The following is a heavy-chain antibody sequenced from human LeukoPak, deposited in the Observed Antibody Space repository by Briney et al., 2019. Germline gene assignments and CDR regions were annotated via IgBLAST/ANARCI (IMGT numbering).Heavy chain of an antibody. D-gene: IGHD6-19*01. CDR3: ATEFLGAVAETGDY. J-gene: IGHJ4*02. CDR2: ISRSSTTI. CDR1: GFTFSTYR. V-gene: IGHV3-48*04. Sequence: GGSLRLSCAASGFTFSTYRMNWVRQAPGKGLEWVSYISRSSTTIYYADSVKGRFTISRDNAKNSLFLQMNSLRAEDTAVYYCATEFLGAVAETGDYWGQGTLVTVSS.